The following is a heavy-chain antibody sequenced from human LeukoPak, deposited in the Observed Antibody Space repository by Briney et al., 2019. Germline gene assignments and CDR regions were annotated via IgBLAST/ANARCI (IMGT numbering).Heavy chain of an antibody. D-gene: IGHD2-8*01. J-gene: IGHJ5*02. CDR2: ISAYNGNT. Sequence: ASVNVSCKASGGTFTSYGISWVRQAPGQGLEWMGWISAYNGNTNYAQKLQGRVTMTTDTSTSTAYMELRSLRSGDTAVYYCARVDVRGWFDPWGQGTLVTVSS. CDR1: GGTFTSYG. V-gene: IGHV1-18*01. CDR3: ARVDVRGWFDP.